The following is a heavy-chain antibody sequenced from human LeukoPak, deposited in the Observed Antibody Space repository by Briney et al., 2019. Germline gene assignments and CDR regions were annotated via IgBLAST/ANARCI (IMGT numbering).Heavy chain of an antibody. CDR2: ISSSGSTI. V-gene: IGHV3-11*01. J-gene: IGHJ4*02. Sequence: GSLRLSCAASGFPFSDYYMSWIRQAPGKGLEWVSYISSSGSTISYPGSVKGRFTISRDNAKNSLYLQMNSLTAEDTAVYYCARSSSRQLHWGQGTLATVSS. D-gene: IGHD6-6*01. CDR1: GFPFSDYY. CDR3: ARSSSRQLH.